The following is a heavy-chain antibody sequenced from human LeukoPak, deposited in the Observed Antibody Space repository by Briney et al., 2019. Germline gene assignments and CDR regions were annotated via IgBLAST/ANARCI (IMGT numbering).Heavy chain of an antibody. CDR2: ISGSGVST. CDR3: AKRQYDFRSGYQNQMYYFDY. V-gene: IGHV3-23*01. J-gene: IGHJ4*02. CDR1: GFTFSSYA. Sequence: GGSLRLSCAASGFTFSSYAMSWVRQAPGKGLEWVSAISGSGVSTYYADSVKGRFTISRDNSKNTLYLQMNSLRAEDTAVYYCAKRQYDFRSGYQNQMYYFDYWGQGTLVTVSS. D-gene: IGHD3-3*01.